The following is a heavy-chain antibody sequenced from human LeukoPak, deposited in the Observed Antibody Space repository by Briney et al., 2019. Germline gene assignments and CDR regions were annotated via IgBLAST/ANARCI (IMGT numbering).Heavy chain of an antibody. CDR3: ARVRSSGHFDY. D-gene: IGHD3-22*01. V-gene: IGHV4-39*07. CDR2: IYYSGST. J-gene: IGHJ4*02. CDR1: GGSISSSSYY. Sequence: PSETLSLTCTVSGGSISSSSYYWGWIRQPPGKGLEWIGSIYYSGSTYYNPSLKSRVTISVDTSKNQFSLKLSSVTAADTAVYYCARVRSSGHFDYWGQGTLVTVSS.